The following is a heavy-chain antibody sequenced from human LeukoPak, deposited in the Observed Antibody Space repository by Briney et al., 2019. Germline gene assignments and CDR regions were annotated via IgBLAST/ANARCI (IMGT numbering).Heavy chain of an antibody. CDR1: GYTLTAHY. CDR2: INPNSGDT. V-gene: IGHV1-2*06. J-gene: IGHJ4*02. Sequence: ASVKVSCKASGYTLTAHYMHWVRQAPGQGLEWMGRINPNSGDTNYAQKFQGRVTMTRDTSISTVYMELSSLRSEDTAVYYCARDRGRFLEVWGQGTLVTVSS. CDR3: ARDRGRFLEV. D-gene: IGHD3-3*01.